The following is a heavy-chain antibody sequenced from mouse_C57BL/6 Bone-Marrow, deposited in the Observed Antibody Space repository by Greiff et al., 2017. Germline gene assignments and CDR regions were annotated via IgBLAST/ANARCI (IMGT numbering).Heavy chain of an antibody. J-gene: IGHJ2*01. D-gene: IGHD1-1*01. V-gene: IGHV1-64*01. Sequence: QVQLQQPGAELVKPGASVKLSCKASGYTFTSYWMHWVKQRPGQGLEWIGMIHSNSGSTNYNEKFKSKATLTVDKSSSTAYMQLSSLTSEDSAVYYCARFLYYYGSSSDYWGQGTTLTVSS. CDR1: GYTFTSYW. CDR3: ARFLYYYGSSSDY. CDR2: IHSNSGST.